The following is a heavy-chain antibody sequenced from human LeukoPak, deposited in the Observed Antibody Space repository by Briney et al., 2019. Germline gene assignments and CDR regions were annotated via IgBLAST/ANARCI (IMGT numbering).Heavy chain of an antibody. D-gene: IGHD2-2*01. Sequence: SVKVSCKASGGTFSSYAISWVRQAPGQGLEWMGGIIPIFGTANYAQKFQGRVTITADESTSTAYMELSSLRSEDTAVYYCARETIVVVPAAMPPQYYYYGMDVWGQGTTVTVSS. CDR1: GGTFSSYA. J-gene: IGHJ6*02. CDR2: IIPIFGTA. V-gene: IGHV1-69*01. CDR3: ARETIVVVPAAMPPQYYYYGMDV.